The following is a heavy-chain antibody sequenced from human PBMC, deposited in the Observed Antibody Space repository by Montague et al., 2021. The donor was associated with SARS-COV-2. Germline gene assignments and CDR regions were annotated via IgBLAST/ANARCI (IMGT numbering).Heavy chain of an antibody. CDR3: ARDGCSGGSCYYNWFDP. V-gene: IGHV4-59*01. Sequence: SETLSLTCTVSGGSISSYYWSWIRQPPGKGLEWIGYISYSGSTNYNPSLKSRVTMSVDTFKNHFSLELNSVTAADTAVYYCARDGCSGGSCYYNWFDPWGQGTLVTVSS. CDR2: ISYSGST. CDR1: GGSISSYY. J-gene: IGHJ5*02. D-gene: IGHD2-15*01.